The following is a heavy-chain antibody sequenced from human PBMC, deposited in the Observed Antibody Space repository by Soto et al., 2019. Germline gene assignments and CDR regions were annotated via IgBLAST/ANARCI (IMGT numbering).Heavy chain of an antibody. V-gene: IGHV3-23*01. Sequence: GGSLRLSCAASGFTFSSYAMSWVRQAPGRGLEWVSCITGSGGGTYYADSVKGRFTISRDNSKDTLFLQMNSLRAEDTAVYYCAKAGRLVINWFDTWGQGTLGTVYS. CDR1: GFTFSSYA. CDR2: ITGSGGGT. CDR3: AKAGRLVINWFDT. D-gene: IGHD2-21*01. J-gene: IGHJ5*02.